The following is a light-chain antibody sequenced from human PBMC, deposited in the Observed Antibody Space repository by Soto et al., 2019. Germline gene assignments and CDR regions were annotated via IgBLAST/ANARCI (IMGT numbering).Light chain of an antibody. CDR3: SSYTRSSPRV. Sequence: QSALTQPASVSGSPGQSIAISCTGTSSDIGGYNYVSWYQQHPDKAPKLMNYDVSNRPSGVSNRFSGSKSGNTASLTISGPQAEDEADYYCSSYTRSSPRVLGTGTKVTV. V-gene: IGLV2-14*01. CDR1: SSDIGGYNY. CDR2: DVS. J-gene: IGLJ1*01.